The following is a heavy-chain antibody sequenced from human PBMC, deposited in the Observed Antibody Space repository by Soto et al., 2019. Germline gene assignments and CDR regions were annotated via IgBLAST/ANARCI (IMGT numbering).Heavy chain of an antibody. CDR2: ISAYNGNT. CDR1: GYTFTSYG. CDR3: VRVCITMVRGVIRDIDY. J-gene: IGHJ4*02. V-gene: IGHV1-18*04. D-gene: IGHD3-10*01. Sequence: QVQLVQSGAEVKKPGASVKVSCKASGYTFTSYGISWVRQAPGQGLEWMGWISAYNGNTNYAQKLQGRVTMTTDTSTSTAYMELRSLRSDDTAVYYCVRVCITMVRGVIRDIDYWGQGTLVTVSS.